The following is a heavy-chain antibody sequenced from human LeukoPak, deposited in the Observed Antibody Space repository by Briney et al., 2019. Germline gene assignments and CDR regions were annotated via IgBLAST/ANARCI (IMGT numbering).Heavy chain of an antibody. V-gene: IGHV3-30*04. J-gene: IGHJ4*02. CDR2: ISYDGNNK. CDR3: ARGGGGNSDFLTTYTGASLSFDY. CDR1: GFTFSSYA. D-gene: IGHD3-9*01. Sequence: GGSLRLSCAASGFTFSSYAMHWVRQAPGKGLEWVAVISYDGNNKYYAGSVKGRFTISRDSSKNTLYLQMNRLGAEDTAVYYCARGGGGNSDFLTTYTGASLSFDYWGQGALVTVSS.